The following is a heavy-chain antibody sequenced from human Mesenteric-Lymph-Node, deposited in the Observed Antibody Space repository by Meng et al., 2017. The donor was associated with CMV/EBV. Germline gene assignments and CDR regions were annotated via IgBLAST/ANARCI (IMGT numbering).Heavy chain of an antibody. CDR1: GGSLSSSSYY. J-gene: IGHJ6*02. D-gene: IGHD2-2*02. CDR3: ARVLFHCSSTSCYRGSYYYGMDV. CDR2: IYYSGST. V-gene: IGHV4-39*07. Sequence: SETLSLTCTVSGGSLSSSSYYWGWIRQPPGQGLDWIGSIYYSGSTYYNPSLKSRVTISVDTSKNLFYLKLSSVTDADTAVYYCARVLFHCSSTSCYRGSYYYGMDVWGQGTTVTVSS.